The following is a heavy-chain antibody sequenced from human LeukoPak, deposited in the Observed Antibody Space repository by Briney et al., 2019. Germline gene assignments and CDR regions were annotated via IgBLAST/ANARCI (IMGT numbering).Heavy chain of an antibody. D-gene: IGHD3-9*01. Sequence: PSETLSHACAVYGGSFSGYYWSWIRQPPRKGLEWIGEINHSGSTNYNPSLKSRVTISVDTSKNQFSLKLSSVTAADTAVYYCARRRYDILTGYHPFDYWGQGTLVTVSS. CDR2: INHSGST. CDR1: GGSFSGYY. V-gene: IGHV4-34*01. CDR3: ARRRYDILTGYHPFDY. J-gene: IGHJ4*02.